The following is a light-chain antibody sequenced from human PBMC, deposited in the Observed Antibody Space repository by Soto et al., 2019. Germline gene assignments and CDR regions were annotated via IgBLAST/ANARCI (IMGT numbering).Light chain of an antibody. CDR2: EVR. V-gene: IGLV2-14*01. Sequence: QSALTQPASVPGSPGQSITISCTGTSSDIGGYDYVSWYHHRPGKAPKLMIYEVRYRPSGVSNRFSGSKSGNTASLTISGLQAEDEADYYCCSYTRTSNHYFFGSGTKVTVL. CDR3: CSYTRTSNHYF. J-gene: IGLJ1*01. CDR1: SSDIGGYDY.